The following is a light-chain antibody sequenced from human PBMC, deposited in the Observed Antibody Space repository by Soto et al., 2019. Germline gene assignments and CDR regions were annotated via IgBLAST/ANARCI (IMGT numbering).Light chain of an antibody. V-gene: IGKV3-15*01. Sequence: EIVMMQSPATLSVSPRERATLSCRASQALGNNLAWYQHKPGQAPRLLIYGASTRATGVTVRFSGSGSETEFTLSISSLQSDDLAVYYCQQYTNWPYTFGQGTKLEIK. CDR3: QQYTNWPYT. CDR1: QALGNN. CDR2: GAS. J-gene: IGKJ2*01.